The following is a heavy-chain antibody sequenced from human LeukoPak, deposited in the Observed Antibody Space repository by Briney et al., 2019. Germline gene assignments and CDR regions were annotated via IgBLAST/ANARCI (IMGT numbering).Heavy chain of an antibody. CDR1: PVTFGTSA. Sequence: GESLKISCVGSPVTFGTSAMSWVRQAPGKGLEWVSAVSTGGTSTYYADSVEGRFTISRDNSKDTLYLHMDSLRVEDTAQYFCARINCSGGTCYDYFDDWGQGTLVTVSS. J-gene: IGHJ4*02. V-gene: IGHV3-23*01. CDR2: VSTGGTST. CDR3: ARINCSGGTCYDYFDD. D-gene: IGHD2-15*01.